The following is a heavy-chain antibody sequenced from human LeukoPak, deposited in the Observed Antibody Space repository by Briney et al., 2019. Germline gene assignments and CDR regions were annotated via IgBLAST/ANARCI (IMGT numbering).Heavy chain of an antibody. CDR2: IRPDGSAT. CDR1: GFSFSNFW. CDR3: ARGGGSSS. Sequence: GGSLRLSCAASGFSFSNFWMSWVRQAPGKGLEWVANIRPDGSATNYVDSAKGRFTISRDNAKNSLDLQMNSLRAEDTAVYYCARGGGSSSWGQGTLVTVSS. D-gene: IGHD6-6*01. V-gene: IGHV3-7*01. J-gene: IGHJ5*02.